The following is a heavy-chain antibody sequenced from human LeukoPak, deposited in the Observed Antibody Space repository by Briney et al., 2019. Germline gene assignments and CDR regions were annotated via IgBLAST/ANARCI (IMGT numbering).Heavy chain of an antibody. J-gene: IGHJ4*02. CDR2: IYYSGST. Sequence: SETLSLTCTVSGGSISSSSYYWGWIRQPPGKGLEWIGSIYYSGSTYYNPSLKSRVTISVDTSKNQFSLKLSSVTAADTAVYYCARGPPRLGYWGQGTLVTVPS. CDR1: GGSISSSSYY. CDR3: ARGPPRLGY. V-gene: IGHV4-39*01.